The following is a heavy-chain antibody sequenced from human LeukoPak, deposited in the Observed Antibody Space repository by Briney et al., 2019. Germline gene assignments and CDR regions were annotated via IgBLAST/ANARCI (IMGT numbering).Heavy chain of an antibody. CDR3: ARERVVGASFDY. CDR2: ISGSGGNT. D-gene: IGHD1-26*01. J-gene: IGHJ4*02. Sequence: GGSLRLSCAASGFSFSSYAMSWVRQAPGKGLEWVSGISGSGGNTYYADSVKGRFTISRDNSKNTLYLQMNSLRAEDTAVYYCARERVVGASFDYWGQGTLVTVSS. V-gene: IGHV3-23*01. CDR1: GFSFSSYA.